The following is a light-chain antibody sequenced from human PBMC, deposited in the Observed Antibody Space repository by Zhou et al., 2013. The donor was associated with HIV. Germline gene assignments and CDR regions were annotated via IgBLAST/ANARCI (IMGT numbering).Light chain of an antibody. CDR1: QSISMW. CDR3: QQANSFPWT. V-gene: IGKV1-5*03. Sequence: DIQMTQSPSTLSASEGDRVTITCRASQSISMWLAWYQQKAGKAPKLLIYKASTLERGVPSRFRGSGSGTEFTLTIDSLQPDDFATYYCQQANSFPWTFGQGTKVEIK. J-gene: IGKJ1*01. CDR2: KAS.